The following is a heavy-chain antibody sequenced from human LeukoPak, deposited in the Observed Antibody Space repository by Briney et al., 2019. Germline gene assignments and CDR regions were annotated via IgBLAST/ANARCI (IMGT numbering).Heavy chain of an antibody. Sequence: PSETLSLTCTVSGGSISSYYWSWLRQPPGKGLEWIGYIYYSGSTNYNPSLKSRVTISVDTSKNQFSLKLSSVTAADTAVYYCAGSIAVAGIDYWGQGTLVTVSS. V-gene: IGHV4-59*01. D-gene: IGHD6-19*01. CDR3: AGSIAVAGIDY. CDR2: IYYSGST. CDR1: GGSISSYY. J-gene: IGHJ4*02.